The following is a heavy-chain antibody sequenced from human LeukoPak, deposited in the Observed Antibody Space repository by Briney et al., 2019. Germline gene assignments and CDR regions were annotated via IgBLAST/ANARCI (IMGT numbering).Heavy chain of an antibody. CDR2: ISWDGGST. CDR3: AKDMYGSGSYGGIDY. Sequence: PGGSLRLSCAASGFTFDDYAMHWVRQAPGKGLEWVSLISWDGGSTYYADSVKGRFTISRDNSKNSPYLQMNSLRAEDTALYYCAKDMYGSGSYGGIDYWGQGTLVTVSS. CDR1: GFTFDDYA. V-gene: IGHV3-43D*04. J-gene: IGHJ4*02. D-gene: IGHD3-10*01.